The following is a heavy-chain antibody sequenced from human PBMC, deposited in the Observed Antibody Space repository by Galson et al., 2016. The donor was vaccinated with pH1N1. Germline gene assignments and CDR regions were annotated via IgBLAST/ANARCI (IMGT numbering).Heavy chain of an antibody. J-gene: IGHJ4*02. V-gene: IGHV3-7*01. CDR3: AREIYKSGSF. Sequence: SLRLSCAASGFTFSTYWMTWVRQAPGKGLERVANIKQDGSDKYYVDSVKGRFTISRDNAKNSLYLQMNSLRGEDTAMYYCAREIYKSGSFWGQGTLVTVSS. D-gene: IGHD3-10*01. CDR1: GFTFSTYW. CDR2: IKQDGSDK.